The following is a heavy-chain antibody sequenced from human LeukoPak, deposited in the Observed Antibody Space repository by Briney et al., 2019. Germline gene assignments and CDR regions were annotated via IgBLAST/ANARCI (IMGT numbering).Heavy chain of an antibody. CDR2: INHSGST. Sequence: PSETLSLTCSVSGDSISTSSYYWGWIRQPPGKGLEWIGEINHSGSTNYTPSLKSRVTISVDTPKNQFSLKLSSVTAADTAVYYCARAWGAAAVHFFDYWGQGTLVTVSS. CDR3: ARAWGAAAVHFFDY. J-gene: IGHJ4*02. D-gene: IGHD6-13*01. CDR1: GDSISTSSYY. V-gene: IGHV4-39*07.